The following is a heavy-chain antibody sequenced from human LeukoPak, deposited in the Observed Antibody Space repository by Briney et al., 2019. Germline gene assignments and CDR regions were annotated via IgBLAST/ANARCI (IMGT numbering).Heavy chain of an antibody. J-gene: IGHJ5*02. V-gene: IGHV5-51*01. CDR2: IYPADSDI. Sequence: GESLKISCKGSGYSINNYWIGWVRQMPGKGLEWMGIIYPADSDIRYSPSFQGQVTISADKSISTAYLQWSSLKASDTAMYYCARQEYCSGGSCYSWFDPWGQGTLVIVSS. D-gene: IGHD2-15*01. CDR1: GYSINNYW. CDR3: ARQEYCSGGSCYSWFDP.